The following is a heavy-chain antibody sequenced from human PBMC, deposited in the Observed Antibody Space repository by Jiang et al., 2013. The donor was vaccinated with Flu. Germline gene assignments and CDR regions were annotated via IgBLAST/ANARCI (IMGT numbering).Heavy chain of an antibody. J-gene: IGHJ5*02. CDR1: GGSISSGSYY. CDR3: ARERVVSPNNWFDP. CDR2: IYTSGST. Sequence: GLVKPSQTLSLTCTVSGGSISSGSYYWSWIRQPAGKGLEWIGRIYTSGSTNYNPSLKSRVTISVDTSKNQFSLKLSSVTAADTAVYYCARERVVSPNNWFDPWGQGTLVTVSS. V-gene: IGHV4-61*02. D-gene: IGHD3-22*01.